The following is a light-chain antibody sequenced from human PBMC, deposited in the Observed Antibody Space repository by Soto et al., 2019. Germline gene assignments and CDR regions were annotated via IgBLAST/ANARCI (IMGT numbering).Light chain of an antibody. Sequence: QSALTPPASLSGYPGQSITISCTGTSSDVGGSNYVSWYQQYPVKVPKLLINKVSNRPSVVSNRFSGSKSAYTASLTISGLQAEDEADYFCTSSTSDSLYVFGTGTKVTVL. J-gene: IGLJ1*01. CDR2: KVS. CDR3: TSSTSDSLYV. V-gene: IGLV2-14*03. CDR1: SSDVGGSNY.